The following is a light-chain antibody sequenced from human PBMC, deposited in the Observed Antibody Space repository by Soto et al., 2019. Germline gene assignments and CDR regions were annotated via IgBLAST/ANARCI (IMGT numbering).Light chain of an antibody. CDR1: QYISNN. CDR2: DTS. J-gene: IGKJ1*01. Sequence: EIVMTQFPATLSVSPGARATLSCWASQYISNNLAWYQQKPGQAPRLLIYDTSTRATGIPARFSGSGSGAEFTLTIRSLQSEDFAVYYCQQYNNWPPWTFGQGTKVDIK. V-gene: IGKV3-15*01. CDR3: QQYNNWPPWT.